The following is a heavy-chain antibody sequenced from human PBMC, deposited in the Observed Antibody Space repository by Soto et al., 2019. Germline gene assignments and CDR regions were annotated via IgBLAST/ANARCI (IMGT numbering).Heavy chain of an antibody. CDR3: AKGQVPITIIELGY. CDR1: GFTFSSYG. CDR2: ISYDGSNK. D-gene: IGHD3-22*01. J-gene: IGHJ4*02. V-gene: IGHV3-30*18. Sequence: GGSLRLSCAASGFTFSSYGMHWVRQAPGKGLEWVAVISYDGSNKYYADSVKGRFTISRDNSKNTLYLQMNSLRAEDTAVYYCAKGQVPITIIELGYWGQGTLVTVSS.